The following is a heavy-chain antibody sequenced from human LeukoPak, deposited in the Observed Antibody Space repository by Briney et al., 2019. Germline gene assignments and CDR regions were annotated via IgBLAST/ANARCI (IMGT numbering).Heavy chain of an antibody. V-gene: IGHV3-7*04. CDR2: IKQDGSEK. D-gene: IGHD6-13*01. J-gene: IGHJ4*02. Sequence: GGSLRLSCAASGFTFSNAWMSWVRQAPGKGLEWVANIKQDGSEKYYVDSVKGRFTISRDNAKNSLYLQMNSLRAEDTAVYYCARGNSSRRGFDYWGQGTLVTVSS. CDR3: ARGNSSRRGFDY. CDR1: GFTFSNAW.